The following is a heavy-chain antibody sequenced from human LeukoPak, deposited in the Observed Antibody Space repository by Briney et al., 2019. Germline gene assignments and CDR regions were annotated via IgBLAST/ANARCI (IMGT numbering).Heavy chain of an antibody. CDR1: GFTFSSYA. J-gene: IGHJ4*02. CDR2: ISGSGGST. CDR3: VYYYDSSGLFDY. D-gene: IGHD3-22*01. Sequence: SGGSLRLSCAASGFTFSSYAMSGVRQAPGKGLEWVSAISGSGGSTYYADSVKGRFTISRDNSKNTLYLQMNSLRAEDTAVYYCVYYYDSSGLFDYWGQGTLVTVSS. V-gene: IGHV3-23*01.